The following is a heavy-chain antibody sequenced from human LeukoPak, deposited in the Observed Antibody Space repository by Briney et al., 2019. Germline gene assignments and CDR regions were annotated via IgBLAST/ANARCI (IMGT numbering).Heavy chain of an antibody. D-gene: IGHD4-17*01. J-gene: IGHJ4*02. CDR3: ARCGDYLIFDY. CDR2: IYYSGST. V-gene: IGHV4-59*08. Sequence: SETLSLTCTVSGGSISSYYWSWIRQPPGKGLEWIGYIYYSGSTNYNPSLKSRVTISVDTSKNQFSPKLSSVTAADTAVYYCARCGDYLIFDYWGQGTLVTVSS. CDR1: GGSISSYY.